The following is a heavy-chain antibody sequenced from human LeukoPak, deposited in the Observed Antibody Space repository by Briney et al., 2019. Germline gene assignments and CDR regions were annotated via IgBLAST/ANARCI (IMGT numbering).Heavy chain of an antibody. CDR2: FDPEDGET. Sequence: ASVKVSCKVSGYTLTELSMHWVRQAPGKGLEWMGGFDPEDGETIYAQKFQGRVTMTEDTSTDTAYMELSSLRSEDTAVYYCATGLLPYDSSGYPIFDILGQGTMVTVSS. CDR3: ATGLLPYDSSGYPIFDI. J-gene: IGHJ3*02. D-gene: IGHD3-22*01. CDR1: GYTLTELS. V-gene: IGHV1-24*01.